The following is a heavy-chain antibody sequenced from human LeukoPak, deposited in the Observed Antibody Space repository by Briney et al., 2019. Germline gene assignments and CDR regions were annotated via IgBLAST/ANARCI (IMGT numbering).Heavy chain of an antibody. CDR1: GGSISSYY. CDR3: ARRYSSSSKIYYYYYGMDA. J-gene: IGHJ6*02. V-gene: IGHV4-59*08. D-gene: IGHD6-13*01. Sequence: DLSETLSLTCTVSGGSISSYYWSWIRQPPGKGLEWIGYIYYSGSTNYNPSLKSRVTISVDTSKNQFSLKLSSVTAADTAVYYCARRYSSSSKIYYYYYGMDAWGQGTTVTVSS. CDR2: IYYSGST.